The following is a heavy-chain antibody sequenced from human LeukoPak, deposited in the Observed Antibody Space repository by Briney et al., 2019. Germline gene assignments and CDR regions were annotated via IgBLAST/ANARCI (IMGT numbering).Heavy chain of an antibody. CDR3: ARPKGYCTNGVCSTTRDWYFDL. V-gene: IGHV1-46*01. J-gene: IGHJ2*01. CDR1: GYTFTDYY. D-gene: IGHD2-8*01. Sequence: ASVKVSCKASGYTFTDYYMHWVRQAPGQGLEWMGIINPSGGSTSYAQKFQGRVTMTRDMSTSTVYMELSSLRSEDTAVYYCARPKGYCTNGVCSTTRDWYFDLWGRGTLVTVSS. CDR2: INPSGGST.